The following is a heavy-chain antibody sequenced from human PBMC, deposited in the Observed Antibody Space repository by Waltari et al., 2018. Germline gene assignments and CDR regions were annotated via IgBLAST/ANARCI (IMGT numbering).Heavy chain of an antibody. CDR3: ARLWATLRFLEWLTEVDRFDV. V-gene: IGHV4-34*01. CDR1: GGSFSASS. J-gene: IGHJ3*01. CDR2: INHSGDT. Sequence: QVQLQQWGPGLLKPSETLSLTCGLFGGSFSASSWSWLRQSPGKGLEWIGEINHSGDTNYNPSLKSRLTISADTSKNHFSLKLTSVTAADTGVYFCARLWATLRFLEWLTEVDRFDVWGPGTMVTVSS. D-gene: IGHD3-3*01.